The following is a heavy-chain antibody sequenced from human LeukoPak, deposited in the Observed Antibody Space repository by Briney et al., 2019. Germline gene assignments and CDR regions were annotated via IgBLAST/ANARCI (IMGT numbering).Heavy chain of an antibody. CDR3: AGYDILTGYYEFNDY. J-gene: IGHJ4*02. Sequence: GGSLRLSCAASGFTFSGSAMHWVRQASGKGLEWVGRIRTKANSYATAYAASVKGRFTISRDDSKNTAYLQMNSLKTEDTAVYYCAGYDILTGYYEFNDYWGQGTLVTVSS. CDR1: GFTFSGSA. V-gene: IGHV3-73*01. D-gene: IGHD3-9*01. CDR2: IRTKANSYAT.